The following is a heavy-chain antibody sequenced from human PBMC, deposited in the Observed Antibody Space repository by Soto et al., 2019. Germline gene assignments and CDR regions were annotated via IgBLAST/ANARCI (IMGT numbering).Heavy chain of an antibody. J-gene: IGHJ5*02. CDR3: ARRERAAGTDWWFDP. D-gene: IGHD6-13*01. CDR1: GVTFSSYA. V-gene: IGHV3-23*01. CDR2: VSKSGLGT. Sequence: PGGSLRLSCVASGVTFSSYAMSWVRQDPGKGLEWVSAVSKSGLGTNYADFVKGRFTISRDNSKNQFSLKLSSVTAADTAVYYCARRERAAGTDWWFDPWGQGTLVTVSS.